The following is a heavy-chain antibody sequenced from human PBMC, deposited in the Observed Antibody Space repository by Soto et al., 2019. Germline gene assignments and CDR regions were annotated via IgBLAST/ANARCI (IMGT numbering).Heavy chain of an antibody. Sequence: QVQLVQSGAEVKKPGSSVRVSCRASGDTFNVYTLSWVRQVPGHGPEWMGRILPMLGMSDYAQKFQGRVTIMADKSTSTVYMNLSGLTSEDTAVYYCATNYGSGSTHFDYWGQGTLVTVSS. J-gene: IGHJ4*02. CDR3: ATNYGSGSTHFDY. CDR1: GDTFNVYT. CDR2: ILPMLGMS. D-gene: IGHD3-10*01. V-gene: IGHV1-69*02.